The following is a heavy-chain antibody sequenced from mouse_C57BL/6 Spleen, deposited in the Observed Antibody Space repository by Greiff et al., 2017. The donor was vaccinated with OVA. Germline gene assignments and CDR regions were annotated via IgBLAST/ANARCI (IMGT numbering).Heavy chain of an antibody. J-gene: IGHJ4*01. CDR3: ARSTAHAFYAMDD. D-gene: IGHD3-2*02. Sequence: QVQLQQSGPELVKPGASVKISCKASGYAFSSSWMNWVKQRPGKGLEWIGRIYPGDGDTNYNGKFKGKATLTADKSSSTAYMQLSSLTSEDSAVYFCARSTAHAFYAMDDWGQGTSVTVSS. V-gene: IGHV1-82*01. CDR1: GYAFSSSW. CDR2: IYPGDGDT.